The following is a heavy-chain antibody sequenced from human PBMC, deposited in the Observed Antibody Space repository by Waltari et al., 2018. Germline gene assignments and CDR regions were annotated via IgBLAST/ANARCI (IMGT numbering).Heavy chain of an antibody. J-gene: IGHJ6*02. D-gene: IGHD2-2*02. CDR3: VRSYTASPMDV. V-gene: IGHV3-72*01. CDR2: TRNKENSYST. Sequence: EVQLASGGDLVHPGGSLRLYCAGSGVTFRDHYIYWVRQAPGKGLEGLGLTRNKENSYSTVYAASVKGRFTISRDDSKNLSYLQMNSLRIEDTSIYYCVRSYTASPMDVWVQVTTVTVSS. CDR1: GVTFRDHY.